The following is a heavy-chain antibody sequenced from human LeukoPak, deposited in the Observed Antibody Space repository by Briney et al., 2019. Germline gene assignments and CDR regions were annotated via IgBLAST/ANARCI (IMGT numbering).Heavy chain of an antibody. V-gene: IGHV3-7*04. CDR2: IKQDGSKK. Sequence: GGSLRLSCVASGFPFSSYWMTWVRQAPGKGLEWVANIKQDGSKKSYVDSVKGRFTISRDNAKNSLYLQMNSLRAEDTAIYYCTRVGYIDEGIDYWGQGTLVTGFS. J-gene: IGHJ4*02. CDR3: TRVGYIDEGIDY. D-gene: IGHD5-24*01. CDR1: GFPFSSYW.